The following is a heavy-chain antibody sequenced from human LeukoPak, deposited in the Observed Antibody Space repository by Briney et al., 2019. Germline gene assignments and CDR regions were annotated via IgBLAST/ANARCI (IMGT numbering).Heavy chain of an antibody. J-gene: IGHJ6*03. CDR2: IYTSGST. D-gene: IGHD6-6*01. CDR1: GGSISTYY. CDR3: ARVGYSSSSGPYYYYYMDV. V-gene: IGHV4-4*07. Sequence: SSETLSLTCTVSGGSISTYYWSWIRQPAGKGLEWIGRIYTSGSTNYNPSLKSRVTMSVDTSKNQFSLKLSSVTAADTAVYYCARVGYSSSSGPYYYYYMDVWGKGTTVTVSS.